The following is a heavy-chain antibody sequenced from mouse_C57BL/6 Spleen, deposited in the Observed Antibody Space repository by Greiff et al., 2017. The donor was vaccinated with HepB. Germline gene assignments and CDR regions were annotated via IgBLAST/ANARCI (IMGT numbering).Heavy chain of an antibody. J-gene: IGHJ3*01. Sequence: EVKVEESGGGLVQPGGSMKLSCAASGFTFSDAWMDWVRQSPEKGLEWVAEIRNKANNPATYYAESVKGRFTISRDDSKSSVYLQMNSLRAEDTGSYDCTRPLYDYGGRWCAYWGQGTLVTVSA. D-gene: IGHD2-4*01. CDR1: GFTFSDAW. CDR2: IRNKANNPAT. CDR3: TRPLYDYGGRWCAY. V-gene: IGHV6-6*01.